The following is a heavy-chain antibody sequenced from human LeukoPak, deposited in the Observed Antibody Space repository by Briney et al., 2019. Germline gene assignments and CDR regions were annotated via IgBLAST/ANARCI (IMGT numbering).Heavy chain of an antibody. J-gene: IGHJ4*02. Sequence: GGSLGLSCAASGFTFSSYAMSWVRQAPGKGLEWVSAISGSGGSAGSTYYADSVKGRFTISRDNSKNTLYLQMNSLRAEDTAVYYCAKDQKNYYDNTGLDYWGQGTLVTVSS. CDR2: ISGSGGSAGST. V-gene: IGHV3-23*01. D-gene: IGHD3-22*01. CDR3: AKDQKNYYDNTGLDY. CDR1: GFTFSSYA.